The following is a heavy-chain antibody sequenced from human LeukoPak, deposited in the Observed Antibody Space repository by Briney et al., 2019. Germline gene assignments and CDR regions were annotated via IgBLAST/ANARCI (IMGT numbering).Heavy chain of an antibody. J-gene: IGHJ4*02. Sequence: SETLSLTCAVYGGSLSGYYWSWIRQPPGKGLEWIGEINHSGSTNYNPSLKSRVTIAADTSKNQFSLKLNSVTAADTAVYYCARVRAHMTSDDSWGQGTLVTVSS. CDR2: INHSGST. CDR1: GGSLSGYY. CDR3: ARVRAHMTSDDS. V-gene: IGHV4-34*01. D-gene: IGHD2-21*01.